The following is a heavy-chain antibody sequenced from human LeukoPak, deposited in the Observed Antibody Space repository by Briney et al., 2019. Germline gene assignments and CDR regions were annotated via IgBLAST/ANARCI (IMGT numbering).Heavy chain of an antibody. V-gene: IGHV4-39*07. CDR1: GGSISSSSYY. CDR3: ARDKGQRWLQYKYYFDY. CDR2: MFHSGST. Sequence: SETLSLTCTVSGGSISSSSYYWGWIRQPPGKGLEWIGSMFHSGSTYYNPSLKSRVSISVDTSKNQFSLKLSSVTAADTAVYYCARDKGQRWLQYKYYFDYWGQGTLVTVSS. J-gene: IGHJ4*02. D-gene: IGHD5-24*01.